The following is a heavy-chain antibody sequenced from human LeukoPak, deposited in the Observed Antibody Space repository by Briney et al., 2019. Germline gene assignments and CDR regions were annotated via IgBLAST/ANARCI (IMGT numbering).Heavy chain of an antibody. J-gene: IGHJ4*02. CDR2: ISWNSGSI. CDR1: GFILRSYA. D-gene: IGHD3-22*01. CDR3: AKDNYYDSSGYLDY. Sequence: GGSLRLSCVGSGFILRSYAMSWVRQAPGKGLEWVSGISWNSGSIGYADSVKGRFTISRDDAKNSLYLQMNSLRAEDTALYYCAKDNYYDSSGYLDYWGQGTLVTVSS. V-gene: IGHV3-9*01.